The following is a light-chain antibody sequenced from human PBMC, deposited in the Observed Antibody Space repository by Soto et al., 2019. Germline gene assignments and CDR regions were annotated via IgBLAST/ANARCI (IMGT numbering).Light chain of an antibody. CDR1: SSDVGGYNY. Sequence: QSALTQPASVSGSPGQSITISCTGTSSDVGGYNYVSWYQQHPGKAHKLMIYEVSNRPSGVSNRFSGSKSGNTASLTISGIKTENEADYYSSSYTRSSSLVFGTGTKLTV. V-gene: IGLV2-14*01. CDR2: EVS. J-gene: IGLJ1*01. CDR3: SSYTRSSSLV.